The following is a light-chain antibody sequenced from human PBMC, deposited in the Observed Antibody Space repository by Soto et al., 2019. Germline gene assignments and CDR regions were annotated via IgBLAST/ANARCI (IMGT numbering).Light chain of an antibody. J-gene: IGKJ4*01. Sequence: EIVLTQSPGTRALSPGERATLSCRASQSVSSSLAWYQQRPGQAPRLLIYDASNRATGVPARFSGSGSGTDFTLTISSLEPEDFAVYYCQQRYNWPLTFGGGTKVDIK. CDR2: DAS. CDR1: QSVSSS. V-gene: IGKV3-11*01. CDR3: QQRYNWPLT.